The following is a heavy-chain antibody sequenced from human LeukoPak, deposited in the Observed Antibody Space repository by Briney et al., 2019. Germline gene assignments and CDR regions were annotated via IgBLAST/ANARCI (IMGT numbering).Heavy chain of an antibody. CDR3: AKRSRGYCSSTGCYFYGLDV. J-gene: IGHJ6*02. CDR2: MYVRGST. Sequence: PGGSLRFSCAASGFTVSSTYMGWVRQAPGKGLEWVSVMYVRGSTYYADSVKGRFTISRDNSKNTLYLQMNSLRAEDTALYYCAKRSRGYCSSTGCYFYGLDVWGQGTTVTVSS. CDR1: GFTVSSTY. V-gene: IGHV3-66*04. D-gene: IGHD2-2*01.